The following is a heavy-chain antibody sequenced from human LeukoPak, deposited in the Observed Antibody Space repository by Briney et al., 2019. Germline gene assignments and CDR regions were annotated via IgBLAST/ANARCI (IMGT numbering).Heavy chain of an antibody. D-gene: IGHD5-18*01. J-gene: IGHJ6*03. CDR1: GYTFTIYD. CDR3: ARVRYSYGYNLDV. Sequence: GSVNVSCKVFGYTFTIYDINWVRQATGQGLGWMGWMNPNSGNTGDAQKFQARITTTRNTSIRTAYMEFSSLSSEDTAAYYCARVRYSYGYNLDVWGKGTMVTISS. CDR2: MNPNSGNT. V-gene: IGHV1-8*01.